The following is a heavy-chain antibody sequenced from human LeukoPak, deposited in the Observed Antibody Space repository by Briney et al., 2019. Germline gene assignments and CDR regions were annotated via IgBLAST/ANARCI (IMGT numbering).Heavy chain of an antibody. CDR3: ARDQDGDYTFDY. D-gene: IGHD4-17*01. Sequence: GGSLRLSCAASGFTFSSYAMHWVRQAPGKGLEYVSAISSNGGSTYYANSVKGRFTISRDNSKNTLYLQMGSLRAEDMAVYYCARDQDGDYTFDYWGKGTLVTVSS. CDR1: GFTFSSYA. J-gene: IGHJ4*02. CDR2: ISSNGGST. V-gene: IGHV3-64*01.